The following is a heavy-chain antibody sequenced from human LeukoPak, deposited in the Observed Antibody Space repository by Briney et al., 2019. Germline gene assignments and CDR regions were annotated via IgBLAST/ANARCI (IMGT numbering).Heavy chain of an antibody. Sequence: KPSETLSFTCAVYGGSFNGYHWSWIRQPPGKGLEWIGEINHSGSTNYNPSLKSRVTISVDTSKNQFSLKLSSVTAADTAVYYYARGELRYFDWLLRGTYFDYWGQGTLVTVSS. J-gene: IGHJ4*02. V-gene: IGHV4-34*01. D-gene: IGHD3-9*01. CDR3: ARGELRYFDWLLRGTYFDY. CDR1: GGSFNGYH. CDR2: INHSGST.